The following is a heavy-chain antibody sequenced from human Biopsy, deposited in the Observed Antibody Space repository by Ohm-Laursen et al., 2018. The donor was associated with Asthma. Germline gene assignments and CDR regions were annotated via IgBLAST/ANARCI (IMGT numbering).Heavy chain of an antibody. Sequence: GESLRISCKASGYIFTSYWIGWVRQMPGKGLEWMGIIFPGDSDTIYSPSFQGQVTTSADKSISTAYLQWSSLKASDTAIYYCARLAYGSGSFFDFWGQGTLVTVAS. V-gene: IGHV5-51*01. D-gene: IGHD3-10*01. CDR2: IFPGDSDT. J-gene: IGHJ4*02. CDR3: ARLAYGSGSFFDF. CDR1: GYIFTSYW.